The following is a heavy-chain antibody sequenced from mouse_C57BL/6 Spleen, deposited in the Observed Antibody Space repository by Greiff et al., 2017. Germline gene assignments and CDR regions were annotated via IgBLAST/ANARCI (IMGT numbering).Heavy chain of an antibody. CDR2: ISNGGGST. CDR1: GFTFSDYY. CDR3: ARHEGDYGSTFAY. Sequence: EVQLVESGGGLVQPGGSLKLSCAASGFTFSDYYMYWVRQTPEKRLEWVAYISNGGGSTYYPDTVKGRFTISRDNAKTTLYLQMSRLKSEDTAMYYCARHEGDYGSTFAYWGQGTLVTVSA. V-gene: IGHV5-12*01. D-gene: IGHD1-1*01. J-gene: IGHJ3*01.